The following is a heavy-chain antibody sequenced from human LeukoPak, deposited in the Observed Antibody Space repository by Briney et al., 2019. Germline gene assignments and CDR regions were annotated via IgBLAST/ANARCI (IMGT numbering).Heavy chain of an antibody. V-gene: IGHV3-30-3*01. Sequence: GRSLRLSCAASGFTFSTYFMHWVRQAPGKGLEWVADIASDGSHTFYVESVKGRFTISRDNSKNTLYLQMNSLRAEDTAVYFCARERQDTILHSGAFDIWGQGTRVTVSS. J-gene: IGHJ3*02. D-gene: IGHD2-21*01. CDR3: ARERQDTILHSGAFDI. CDR1: GFTFSTYF. CDR2: IASDGSHT.